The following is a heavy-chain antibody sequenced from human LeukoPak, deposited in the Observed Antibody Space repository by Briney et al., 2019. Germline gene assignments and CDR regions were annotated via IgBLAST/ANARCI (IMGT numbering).Heavy chain of an antibody. J-gene: IGHJ6*02. CDR1: GFTFSSYA. CDR3: ARVSGTYYYYGMDV. Sequence: PGGSLIFSCEPSGFTFSSYAMHWVRKAPGKGLYWVAFISYDGRNKYYADSVKGRFTISRDNSKNTLYLQMNSLRAEDTAVYYCARVSGTYYYYGMDVWGQGTTVTVPS. CDR2: ISYDGRNK. D-gene: IGHD1-7*01. V-gene: IGHV3-30*04.